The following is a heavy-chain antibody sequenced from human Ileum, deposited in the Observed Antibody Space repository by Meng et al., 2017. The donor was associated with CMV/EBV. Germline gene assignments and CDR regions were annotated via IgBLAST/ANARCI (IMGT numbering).Heavy chain of an antibody. V-gene: IGHV3-30*02. CDR2: IRYDGSNK. CDR3: AKAIYTSFGY. J-gene: IGHJ4*02. CDR1: GFTFRTYA. Sequence: GGSLRLSCDASGFTFRTYAMSWVRQAPGKGLEWVAFIRYDGSNKYYADSVKGRFTISRDNSKNTLYLQMNSLRAEDTAVYYCAKAIYTSFGYWGQGTLVTVSS. D-gene: IGHD4-11*01.